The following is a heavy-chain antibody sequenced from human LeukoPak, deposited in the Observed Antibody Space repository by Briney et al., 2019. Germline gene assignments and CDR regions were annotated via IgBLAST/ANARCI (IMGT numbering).Heavy chain of an antibody. V-gene: IGHV3-30*02. CDR1: GFTFSSYG. Sequence: PGGSLRLSCAASGFTFSSYGMHWVRQAPGKGLEWVAFIRYDGSNKYYADSVKGRFTISRDNSKNTLYLQMNSLRAEDTAVYYCARQQQLVLYYFDYWGQGTLVTVSS. CDR2: IRYDGSNK. CDR3: ARQQQLVLYYFDY. D-gene: IGHD6-13*01. J-gene: IGHJ4*02.